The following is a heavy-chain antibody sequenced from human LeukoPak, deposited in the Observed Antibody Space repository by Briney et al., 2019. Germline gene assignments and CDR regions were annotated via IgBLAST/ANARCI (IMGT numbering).Heavy chain of an antibody. CDR2: ISYSGYT. J-gene: IGHJ4*02. V-gene: IGHV4-30-4*01. CDR3: ARGGSSGYYYLVAN. D-gene: IGHD3-22*01. CDR1: GGSISSGDYC. Sequence: SQTLSLTCTVSGGSISSGDYCWSWFRQPPGTGLEWIGFISYSGYTYYNPSLKSRVTTSVDTSKNQFSLRLSSVTAADTAVYYCARGGSSGYYYLVANWGQGTLVTVSS.